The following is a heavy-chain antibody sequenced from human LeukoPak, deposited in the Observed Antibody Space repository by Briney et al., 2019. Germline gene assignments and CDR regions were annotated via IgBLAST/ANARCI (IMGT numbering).Heavy chain of an antibody. J-gene: IGHJ4*02. CDR3: ARGGSATYWFDN. V-gene: IGHV3-7*04. Sequence: PGGSLRLSCAASGFTFSNYWMSWVRQAPGEGLEWVANIKQDGSEKYYVDSVKGRFTISRDNAKNSVYLQMNSLRDEDTAVYYCARGGSATYWFDNWGQGTLVTVSS. CDR2: IKQDGSEK. CDR1: GFTFSNYW. D-gene: IGHD3-10*01.